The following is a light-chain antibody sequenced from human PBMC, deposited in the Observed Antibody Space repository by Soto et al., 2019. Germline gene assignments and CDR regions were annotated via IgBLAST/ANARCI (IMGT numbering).Light chain of an antibody. CDR2: DTS. CDR1: QDISNY. Sequence: DIQMTQSPSSLSAYVGGRVTITCQASQDISNYLNWYQQKPGKAPNLLIYDTSNLQTGVPSRFTGSGSGTHFTFTINSLQPEDIGIYYCQQYDNKPPTFGQGTKVEIK. CDR3: QQYDNKPPT. J-gene: IGKJ1*01. V-gene: IGKV1-33*01.